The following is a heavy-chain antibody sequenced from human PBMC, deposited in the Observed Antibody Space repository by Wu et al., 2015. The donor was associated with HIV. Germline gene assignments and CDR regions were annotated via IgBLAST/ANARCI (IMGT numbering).Heavy chain of an antibody. V-gene: IGHV1-2*02. Sequence: QVQLVQSGAEVKKSGASVKVSCKASGYIFTGYYIHWVRQAPGQGLEWLGWINPNSGGTNYAQKFQGRVTMTRDTSINTVYMELSVLRSDDTAVYYCVRSPPVTREEDWLDPWGQGTLVHRLL. CDR2: INPNSGGT. CDR1: GYIFTGYY. CDR3: VRSPPVTREEDWLDP. J-gene: IGHJ5*02. D-gene: IGHD4-17*01.